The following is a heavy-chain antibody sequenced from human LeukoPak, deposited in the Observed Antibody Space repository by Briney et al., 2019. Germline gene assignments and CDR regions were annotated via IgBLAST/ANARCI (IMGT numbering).Heavy chain of an antibody. CDR3: AKEVVPAAMGTDAFDI. V-gene: IGHV3-30*18. J-gene: IGHJ3*02. CDR2: ISYDGSNK. CDR1: GFTYSSYG. D-gene: IGHD2-2*01. Sequence: GGSLRLSCAASGFTYSSYGMHWVRQAPGKGLEWVAVISYDGSNKYYADSVKGRFTISRDNSKNTLYLQMNSPRAEDTAVYYCAKEVVPAAMGTDAFDIWGQGTMVTVSS.